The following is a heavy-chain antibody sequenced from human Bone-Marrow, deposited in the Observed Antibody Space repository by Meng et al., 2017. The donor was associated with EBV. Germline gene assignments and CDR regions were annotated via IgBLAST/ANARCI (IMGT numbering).Heavy chain of an antibody. CDR3: VRGYGGSYLGGDH. Sequence: VARVESGGGSVQPGGSLRLSCAASEFTFSSYWMHWVRQAPGKGLVWVSRINSDGSSTSYADSVKGRFSISRDNAKNTLYLQMNSLTVDDTAIYYCVRGYGGSYLGGDHWGQGTLVTVSS. CDR2: INSDGSST. D-gene: IGHD1-26*01. CDR1: EFTFSSYW. J-gene: IGHJ5*02. V-gene: IGHV3-74*01.